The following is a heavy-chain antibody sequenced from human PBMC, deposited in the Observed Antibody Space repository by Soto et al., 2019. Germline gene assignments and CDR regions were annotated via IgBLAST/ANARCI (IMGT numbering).Heavy chain of an antibody. J-gene: IGHJ4*02. V-gene: IGHV1-69*01. CDR1: GGTFSSYA. Sequence: HVQLVQSGAEVKKPGSSVKVSCKASGGTFSSYAISWVRQAPGQELEWMGGIIPIFGTPKYAQKFQGRVTIIADESTTTANMELTSLRSEDTAVYYCATPSPYDNGGYYVPFDYWGQGTLVTVSS. CDR2: IIPIFGTP. CDR3: ATPSPYDNGGYYVPFDY. D-gene: IGHD3-22*01.